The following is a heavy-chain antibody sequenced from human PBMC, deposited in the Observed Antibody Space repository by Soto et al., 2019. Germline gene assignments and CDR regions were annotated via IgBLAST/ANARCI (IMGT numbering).Heavy chain of an antibody. V-gene: IGHV3-13*05. Sequence: RGSLRLSCAASGFTFSNYDMHWVRQATGKGLEWVSAIGIAGDPYYPGSVKGRFTISRQNAKNSLYLQMNSLRTGDTAVYYCARADPGYCSSTSCPCYFNYWGQGTMVTVSS. CDR2: IGIAGDP. J-gene: IGHJ4*02. CDR3: ARADPGYCSSTSCPCYFNY. D-gene: IGHD2-2*01. CDR1: GFTFSNYD.